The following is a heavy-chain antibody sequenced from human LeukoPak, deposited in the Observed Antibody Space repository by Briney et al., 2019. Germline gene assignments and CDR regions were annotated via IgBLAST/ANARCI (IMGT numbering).Heavy chain of an antibody. Sequence: GGSLRLSCAASGFTFSSYWMSWVRQAPGKGLEWVANIKQDGSEKYYVDSVKGRFTISRDSAKNSLYLQMNSLRAEDTAVYYCARVRSPSYYYSGMDVWGQGTTVTVSS. J-gene: IGHJ6*02. CDR3: ARVRSPSYYYSGMDV. V-gene: IGHV3-7*01. D-gene: IGHD6-19*01. CDR2: IKQDGSEK. CDR1: GFTFSSYW.